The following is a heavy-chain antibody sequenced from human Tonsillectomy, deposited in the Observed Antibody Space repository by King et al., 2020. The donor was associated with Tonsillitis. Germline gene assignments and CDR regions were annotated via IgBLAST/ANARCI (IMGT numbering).Heavy chain of an antibody. V-gene: IGHV4-59*08. CDR3: ARQSGWLRRSWYFDL. Sequence: QLQESGPGLLKPSETLSLNCTVSDGSISNYYWSWVRQPPGEGLEWIGYIHYSGSTNYNPSLMSRVTISVDTSKSKFSLSLSSVTAADTAVYYCARQSGWLRRSWYFDLWGRGTLVTVSS. D-gene: IGHD5-12*01. J-gene: IGHJ2*01. CDR2: IHYSGST. CDR1: DGSISNYY.